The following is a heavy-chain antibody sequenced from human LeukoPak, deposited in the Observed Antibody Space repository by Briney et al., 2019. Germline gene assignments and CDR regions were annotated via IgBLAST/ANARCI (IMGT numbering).Heavy chain of an antibody. CDR2: IIHIFGTV. Sequence: SVKVSCKASGGTLISYAISEVRQAPGQGVEWMGGIIHIFGTVNYSQKFQCRVPITPAESTSPPFMELRSLRSEDTAVYSCGRGARDFYDSSGSETRCDAFDIWVQGTMVTVSS. J-gene: IGHJ3*02. D-gene: IGHD3-22*01. V-gene: IGHV1-69*13. CDR3: GRGARDFYDSSGSETRCDAFDI. CDR1: GGTLISYA.